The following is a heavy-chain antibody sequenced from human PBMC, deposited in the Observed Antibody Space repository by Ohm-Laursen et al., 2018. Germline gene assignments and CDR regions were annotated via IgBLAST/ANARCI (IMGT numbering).Heavy chain of an antibody. CDR3: ARSPLYYYDSSGYSCFDY. Sequence: ASVKVSCNASGYTFSSYGISWVRQAPGQGLEWMGWISEHNDNTYYAQKVQGRVTMTTDTSTSTAYMELRSLRSDDTAVYYCARSPLYYYDSSGYSCFDYWGQGTLVTVSS. J-gene: IGHJ4*02. D-gene: IGHD3-22*01. CDR2: ISEHNDNT. V-gene: IGHV1-18*01. CDR1: GYTFSSYG.